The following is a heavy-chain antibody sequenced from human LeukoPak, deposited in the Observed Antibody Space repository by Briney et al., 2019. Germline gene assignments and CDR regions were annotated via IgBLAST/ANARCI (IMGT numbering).Heavy chain of an antibody. Sequence: ASVKVSCKASGYTFTGYDMHWVRQAPGQRPEWMGIINPRGGKTAYAQKFKGRATMTRDTSTTTVYMDMNSLRSEDTGVYYCARDPRDIAVVPAALYYFDFWGEGTLVAVS. CDR3: ARDPRDIAVVPAALYYFDF. V-gene: IGHV1-46*01. J-gene: IGHJ4*02. CDR1: GYTFTGYD. CDR2: INPRGGKT. D-gene: IGHD2-2*01.